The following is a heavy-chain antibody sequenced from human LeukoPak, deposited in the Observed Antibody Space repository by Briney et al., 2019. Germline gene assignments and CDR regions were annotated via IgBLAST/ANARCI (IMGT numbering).Heavy chain of an antibody. CDR2: INHSGST. V-gene: IGHV4-34*01. D-gene: IGHD6-19*01. CDR1: GGSFSGYY. CDR3: ASFSVVAGTY. J-gene: IGHJ4*02. Sequence: SGTLSLTCAVYGGSFSGYYWSWIRQPPGKGLEWIGEINHSGSTNYNPSLRSRVTISVDTSKNQFSLKLSSVTAADTAVYYCASFSVVAGTYWGQGTLVTVSS.